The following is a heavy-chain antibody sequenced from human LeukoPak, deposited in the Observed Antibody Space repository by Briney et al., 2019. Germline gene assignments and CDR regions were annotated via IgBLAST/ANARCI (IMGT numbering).Heavy chain of an antibody. D-gene: IGHD3-10*01. CDR2: IYSGGST. Sequence: PGGSLRLSCAASGFTVSSNHMSWVRQAPGKGLEWVSVIYSGGSTYYADSVKGRFTISRDNSKNTLYLQMNSLRAEDTAVYYCARDRMVQGVMDSWGQGTLVTVSS. J-gene: IGHJ4*02. CDR3: ARDRMVQGVMDS. CDR1: GFTVSSNH. V-gene: IGHV3-53*01.